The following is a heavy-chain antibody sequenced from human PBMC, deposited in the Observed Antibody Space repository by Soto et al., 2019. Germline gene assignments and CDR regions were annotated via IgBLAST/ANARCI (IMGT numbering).Heavy chain of an antibody. CDR3: ARGGVDSGYDSSSPIVFGD. V-gene: IGHV4-34*01. J-gene: IGHJ4*02. CDR2: INQSGST. Sequence: PSETLSLTFAVSGRSFSGYYWSWIRQPPGKGLEWIGEINQSGSTNYNPSLKSRVTISVDTSKNQFSLKLSSVTAADTAVYYCARGGVDSGYDSSSPIVFGDWGQGTLVTVS. D-gene: IGHD5-12*01. CDR1: GRSFSGYY.